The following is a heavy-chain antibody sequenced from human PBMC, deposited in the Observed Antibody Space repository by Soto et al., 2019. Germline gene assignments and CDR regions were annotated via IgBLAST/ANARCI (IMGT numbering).Heavy chain of an antibody. V-gene: IGHV4-34*01. CDR1: GGSFSGYY. CDR2: INHSGST. CDR3: ATDKLTGLFDY. D-gene: IGHD2-8*02. Sequence: QVQLQQWGAGLLKPSETLSLTCAVYGGSFSGYYWTWIRQPPGTGLEWIGEINHSGSTNYNPSLKTRVTISVDPSKNLLALQLTSVTAAGPAVYYCATDKLTGLFDYWCQGTLVTVSS. J-gene: IGHJ4*02.